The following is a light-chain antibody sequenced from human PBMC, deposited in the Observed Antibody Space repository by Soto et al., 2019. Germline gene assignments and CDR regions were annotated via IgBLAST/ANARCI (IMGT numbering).Light chain of an antibody. CDR1: QSITNN. CDR3: QHLNDLSPEST. Sequence: ELVMTQSPATLSLSPGERATLSCRASQSITNNLAWYQQRPGQAPRRLISGASTRATGVTARCSGSGSGTEFAFTISSLQSEDFSADEFQHLNDLSPESTFGGGTKVEMK. CDR2: GAS. J-gene: IGKJ4*01. V-gene: IGKV3-15*01.